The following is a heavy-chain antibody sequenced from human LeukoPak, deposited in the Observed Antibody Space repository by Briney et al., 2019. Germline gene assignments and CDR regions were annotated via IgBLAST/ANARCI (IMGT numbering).Heavy chain of an antibody. V-gene: IGHV3-23*01. CDR3: AKDRVYSSGWHYDAFDI. Sequence: GGSLRLSCAASGFTFSSYAMSWVRQAPGKGLEWVSAISGSGGSTYYADSVKGRLTISRDNSKNTLYLQMNSLRAEDTAVYYCAKDRVYSSGWHYDAFDIWGQGTMVTVSS. CDR2: ISGSGGST. J-gene: IGHJ3*02. D-gene: IGHD6-19*01. CDR1: GFTFSSYA.